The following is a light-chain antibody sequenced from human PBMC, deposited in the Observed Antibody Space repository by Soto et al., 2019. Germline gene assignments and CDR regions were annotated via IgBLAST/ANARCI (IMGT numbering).Light chain of an antibody. V-gene: IGLV1-47*01. Sequence: QSVLTQPPSASGTPGQRVTISCSGSSSNIGNNYVYWYQQVPGTAPKLLICREYVRPSGVPDRFSGSKSGTSASLAISGLRSEDEADYYCASWDDSLKGYVFGTGTKLTVL. CDR1: SSNIGNNY. CDR3: ASWDDSLKGYV. J-gene: IGLJ1*01. CDR2: REY.